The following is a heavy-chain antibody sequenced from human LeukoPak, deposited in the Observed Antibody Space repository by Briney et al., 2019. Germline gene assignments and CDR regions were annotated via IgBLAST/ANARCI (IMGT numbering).Heavy chain of an antibody. CDR1: GYTFTGYY. J-gene: IGHJ3*02. CDR2: IYPYSGDT. CDR3: AGDRNSGSSPDI. V-gene: IGHV1-2*02. D-gene: IGHD6-6*01. Sequence: ASVKVSCKASGYTFTGYYIHWVRQAPGQGLEWMGWIYPYSGDTNYAQNFQGRVTMTRDTSISTAYMELSSLKSDDTAVYYCAGDRNSGSSPDIWGQGTMLTVSS.